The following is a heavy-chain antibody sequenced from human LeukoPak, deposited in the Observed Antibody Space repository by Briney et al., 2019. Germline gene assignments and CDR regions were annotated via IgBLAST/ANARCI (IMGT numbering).Heavy chain of an antibody. CDR1: GGSFSGYS. V-gene: IGHV4-34*01. D-gene: IGHD6-19*01. CDR2: INHSGST. CDR3: ARSRYSSGWYVYFLH. Sequence: PSETLSLTCAVYGGSFSGYSWSWIRQPPGKGLEWMGEINHSGSTNYNPSLKSRVTISVDTSKNQFSLKLNSVTAADTAVYYCARSRYSSGWYVYFLHWGQGTLVTVSS. J-gene: IGHJ1*01.